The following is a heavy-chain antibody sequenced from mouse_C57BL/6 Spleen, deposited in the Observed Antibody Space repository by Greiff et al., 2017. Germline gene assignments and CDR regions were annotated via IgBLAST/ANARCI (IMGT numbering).Heavy chain of an antibody. J-gene: IGHJ4*01. D-gene: IGHD2-3*01. CDR3: ASRRDGYYGAMDY. CDR2: ISYSGST. Sequence: EVKLVESGPGMVKPSQSLSLTCTVTGYSITSGYDWHWLRHFPGNKLEWMGYISYSGSTNYNPSLKGRISITHDTSKNHFFLKLNSVTTEDTATYYCASRRDGYYGAMDYWGQGTSVTVSS. CDR1: GYSITSGYD. V-gene: IGHV3-1*01.